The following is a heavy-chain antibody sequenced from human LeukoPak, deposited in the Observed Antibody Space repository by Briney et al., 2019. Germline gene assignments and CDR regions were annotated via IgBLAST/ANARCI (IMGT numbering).Heavy chain of an antibody. Sequence: ASVKVSCKASGYTFTGYYMHWVRQAPGQGLEWMGWINPNSGGTNYAQKFQGRVTMTRDTSISTAYMELSRLRSDDTAVYYCARDPRSVAGRSDDWGQGTLVTVSS. J-gene: IGHJ4*02. CDR1: GYTFTGYY. CDR2: INPNSGGT. V-gene: IGHV1-2*02. CDR3: ARDPRSVAGRSDD. D-gene: IGHD6-19*01.